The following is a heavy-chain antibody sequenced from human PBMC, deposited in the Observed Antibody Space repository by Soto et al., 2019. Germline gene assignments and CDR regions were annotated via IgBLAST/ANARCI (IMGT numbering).Heavy chain of an antibody. CDR2: IYSDDKT. V-gene: IGHV3-66*01. J-gene: IGHJ4*02. CDR1: GFIVSNNY. Sequence: EVPLVESGGGLVQPGGSLRLSCAASGFIVSNNYMSWVRQAPGKGLEWVSIIYSDDKTYYADSVKGRFTVSRDSSKNTVYLQMNSLRAEDTAVYYCARYGSGSLFLWGQGTLVTVSS. D-gene: IGHD3-10*01. CDR3: ARYGSGSLFL.